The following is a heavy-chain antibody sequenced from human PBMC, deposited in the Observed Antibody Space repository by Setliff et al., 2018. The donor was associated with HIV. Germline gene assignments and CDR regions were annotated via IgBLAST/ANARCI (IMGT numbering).Heavy chain of an antibody. J-gene: IGHJ5*02. D-gene: IGHD3-10*01. V-gene: IGHV4-59*08. CDR1: GGSISSYY. CDR2: TYYSGST. CDR3: ASTRSGTYYGEMNWFDP. Sequence: PSETLSLTCTVSGGSISSYYWSWIRQPPGKGLEWIGSTYYSGSTYYNPSLKSRVTISVDTSKNRFSLTLRSVTAADTAVYYCASTRSGTYYGEMNWFDPWGQGILVTVSS.